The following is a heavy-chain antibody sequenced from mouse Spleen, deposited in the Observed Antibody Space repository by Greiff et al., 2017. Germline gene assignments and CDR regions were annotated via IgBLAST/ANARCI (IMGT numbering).Heavy chain of an antibody. CDR1: GYTFTSYW. J-gene: IGHJ1*03. CDR2: IDPSDSYT. D-gene: IGHD1-1*01. V-gene: IGHV1-50*01. CDR3: ARTDYGSSHYWYFDV. Sequence: VQLQQPGAELVKPGASVKLSCKASGYTFTSYWMQWVKQRPGQGLEWIGEIDPSDSYTNYNQKFKGKATLTVDTSSSTAYMQLSSLTSEDSAVYYCARTDYGSSHYWYFDVWGTGTTVTVSS.